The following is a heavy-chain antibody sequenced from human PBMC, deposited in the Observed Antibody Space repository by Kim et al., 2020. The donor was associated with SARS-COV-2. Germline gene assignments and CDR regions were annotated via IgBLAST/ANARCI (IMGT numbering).Heavy chain of an antibody. Sequence: GGSLRLSCAASGFTFSSYAMSWVRQAPGKGLEWVSAISGSGGSTYYADSVKGRFTISRDNSKNTLYLQMNSLRAEDTAVYYCAKEVKSSSWYEAEYFDYWGQGTLVTVSS. V-gene: IGHV3-23*01. J-gene: IGHJ4*02. CDR3: AKEVKSSSWYEAEYFDY. D-gene: IGHD6-13*01. CDR1: GFTFSSYA. CDR2: ISGSGGST.